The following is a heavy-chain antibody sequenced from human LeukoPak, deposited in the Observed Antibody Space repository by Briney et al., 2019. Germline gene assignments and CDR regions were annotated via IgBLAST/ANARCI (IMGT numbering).Heavy chain of an antibody. V-gene: IGHV3-74*01. CDR3: ARFAPNSSGWY. D-gene: IGHD6-19*01. CDR2: INSDGSAT. J-gene: IGHJ4*02. CDR1: GFPFSSYW. Sequence: PGGSLRLSCAASGFPFSSYWMHWVRQVPGKGLLWVSRINSDGSATIYADSVRGRFTISRDNAKNTLYLQMNSLRAEDTAVYYCARFAPNSSGWYWGQGTLVTVSS.